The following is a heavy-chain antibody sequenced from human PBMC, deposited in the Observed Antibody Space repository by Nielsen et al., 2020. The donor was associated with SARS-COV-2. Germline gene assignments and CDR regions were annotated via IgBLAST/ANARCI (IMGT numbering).Heavy chain of an antibody. V-gene: IGHV1-46*01. CDR3: ARECHHWFDP. Sequence: ASAQVSCKASGYIFISYYMHWVRQAPGQGLEWMGIINPSGGSTSYAQKFQGRVTMTRDTSTSTVYMELSSLKSEDTAVYYCARECHHWFDPWGQGTLVTVSS. CDR2: INPSGGST. J-gene: IGHJ5*02. CDR1: GYIFISYY.